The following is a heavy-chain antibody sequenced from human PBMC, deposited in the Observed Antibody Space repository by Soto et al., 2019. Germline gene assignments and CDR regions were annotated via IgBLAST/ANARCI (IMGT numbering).Heavy chain of an antibody. D-gene: IGHD3-10*01. CDR3: ARLRITMVRGLTEYYGMDV. V-gene: IGHV5-10-1*01. Sequence: PGESLKISCKGSGYSFTSYWISWVRQMPGKGLEWMGRIDPSDSYTNYSPSFQGHVTISADKSISTAYLQWSSLKASDTAMYYCARLRITMVRGLTEYYGMDVWGQGTTVTVSS. CDR2: IDPSDSYT. J-gene: IGHJ6*02. CDR1: GYSFTSYW.